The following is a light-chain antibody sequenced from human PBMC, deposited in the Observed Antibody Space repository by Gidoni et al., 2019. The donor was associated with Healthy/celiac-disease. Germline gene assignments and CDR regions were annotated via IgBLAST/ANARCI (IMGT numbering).Light chain of an antibody. CDR3: MQALQTPWT. J-gene: IGKJ1*01. CDR1: QSLLHSNGYNY. Sequence: DIVMTQSPLSLPVTPGEPASISCRSSQSLLHSNGYNYLDWYLQKPGQSPPLLIYLGSNRASGVPDRVSGSGSGTDFTLKISRVEAEDVGVYYCMQALQTPWTFGQGTKVEIK. CDR2: LGS. V-gene: IGKV2-28*01.